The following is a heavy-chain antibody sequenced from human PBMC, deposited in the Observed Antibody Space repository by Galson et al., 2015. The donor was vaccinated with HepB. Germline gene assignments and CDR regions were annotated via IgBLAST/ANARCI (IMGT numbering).Heavy chain of an antibody. V-gene: IGHV1-2*02. D-gene: IGHD2-15*01. CDR1: GYTFTGYY. J-gene: IGHJ4*02. CDR3: ARAEDIIVVILVTEYFDY. Sequence: SVKVSCKASGYTFTGYYMHWVRQAPGQGLEWMGWINPHSGVTNYAQKFQGRVTMTRDTSISTAYMELSSLRSGDTAVYYCARAEDIIVVILVTEYFDYWGQGTLVTVSS. CDR2: INPHSGVT.